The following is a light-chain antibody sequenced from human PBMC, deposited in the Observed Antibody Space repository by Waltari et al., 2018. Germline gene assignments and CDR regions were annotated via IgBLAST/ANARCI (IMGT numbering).Light chain of an antibody. Sequence: DIQMTQSPSSLSASVGDRVTITCRASQDISNYLAWFQQKPGKAPKSLISAASSLQSGVPSKFSCSGSGTDFTLPLSSLQAEDFATYYCQQYNSYPLTFGGGTKVEIK. CDR1: QDISNY. J-gene: IGKJ4*01. CDR2: AAS. CDR3: QQYNSYPLT. V-gene: IGKV1-16*02.